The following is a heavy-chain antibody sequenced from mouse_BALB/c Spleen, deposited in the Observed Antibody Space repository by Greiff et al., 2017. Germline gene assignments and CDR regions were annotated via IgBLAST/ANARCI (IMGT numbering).Heavy chain of an antibody. V-gene: IGHV2-9*02. Sequence: VQLQQSGPGLVAPSQSLSITCTVSGFSLTSYGVHWVRQPPGKGLEWLGVIWAGGSTNYNSALMSRLSISKDNSKSQVFLKMNGLQTDDTAMYYCARDPTMITTAMDYWGQGTSVTVSS. CDR1: GFSLTSYG. CDR3: ARDPTMITTAMDY. D-gene: IGHD2-4*01. CDR2: IWAGGST. J-gene: IGHJ4*01.